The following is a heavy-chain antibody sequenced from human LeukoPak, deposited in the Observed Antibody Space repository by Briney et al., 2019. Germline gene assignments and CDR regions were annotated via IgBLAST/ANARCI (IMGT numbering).Heavy chain of an antibody. J-gene: IGHJ4*02. CDR1: GFTFTSYW. CDR3: ATELYSYSWLDS. CDR2: INSAWSST. D-gene: IGHD1-26*01. V-gene: IGHV3-74*01. Sequence: GGSLRLSCAASGFTFTSYWMHWVRQGPGKGLVWVSRINSAWSSTTYADSVRGRFTITPDNAKSTLYLQVNSLRAEDTAVYFRATELYSYSWLDSWGQGTLVTVSS.